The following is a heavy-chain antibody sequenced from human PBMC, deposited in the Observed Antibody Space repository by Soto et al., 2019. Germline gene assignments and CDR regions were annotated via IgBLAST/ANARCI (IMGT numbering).Heavy chain of an antibody. J-gene: IGHJ5*02. Sequence: GASVKVSCKASGGTFSSYAISWVRQAPGQGLEWMGGIIPIFGTANYAQKFQGRVTITADESTSTAYMELSSLRSEDTAVYYCARDPGLRYCSGGSCLIGWFDPWGQGTLVTVSS. V-gene: IGHV1-69*13. CDR1: GGTFSSYA. CDR2: IIPIFGTA. D-gene: IGHD2-15*01. CDR3: ARDPGLRYCSGGSCLIGWFDP.